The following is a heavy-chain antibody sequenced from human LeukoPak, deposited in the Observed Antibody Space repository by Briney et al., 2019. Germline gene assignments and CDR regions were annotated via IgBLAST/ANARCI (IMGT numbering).Heavy chain of an antibody. J-gene: IGHJ4*02. CDR3: ARLATNDLDY. CDR1: GYTFTSYD. Sequence: GASVKVSCKASGYTFTSYDINWVRQATGQGLEWMGWINPNSGGTNYAQKFQGRVTMTRDTSISTAYMELSRLRSDDTAVYYCARLATNDLDYWGQGTLVTVSS. CDR2: INPNSGGT. V-gene: IGHV1-2*02. D-gene: IGHD3-3*01.